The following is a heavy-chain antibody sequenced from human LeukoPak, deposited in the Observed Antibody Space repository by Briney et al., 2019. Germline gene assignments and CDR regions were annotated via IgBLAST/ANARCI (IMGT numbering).Heavy chain of an antibody. CDR3: ADDYDSSGYYSV. CDR1: GGTFSSYA. CDR2: IIPILGIA. Sequence: SVKVSCKASGGTFSSYAISWVRQAPGQGLEWMGRIIPILGIANYAQKFQGRVTITADKSTSTAYMELSSLRSEDTAVYYCADDYDSSGYYSVWGQGTLVTVSS. J-gene: IGHJ4*02. D-gene: IGHD3-22*01. V-gene: IGHV1-69*04.